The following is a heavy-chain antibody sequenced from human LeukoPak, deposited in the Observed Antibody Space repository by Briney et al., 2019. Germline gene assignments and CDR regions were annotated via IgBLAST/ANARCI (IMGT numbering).Heavy chain of an antibody. CDR1: GFTFSSYG. CDR2: IRYDGSNK. V-gene: IGHV3-30*02. D-gene: IGHD2-15*01. J-gene: IGHJ4*02. CDR3: AKAPVTSCRGAFCYPFDY. Sequence: GGSLRLSCAASGFTFSSYGMHWVRQAPGKGLEWVAFIRYDGSNKYYADSVKGRFTISRDNSKNTLYLQMNSLRAEDTAVYYCAKAPVTSCRGAFCYPFDYWGQGTLVTVSS.